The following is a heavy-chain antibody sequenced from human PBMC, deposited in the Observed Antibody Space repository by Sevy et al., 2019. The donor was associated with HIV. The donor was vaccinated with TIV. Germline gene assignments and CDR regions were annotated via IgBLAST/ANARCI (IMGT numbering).Heavy chain of an antibody. CDR2: ISIAGDIV. J-gene: IGHJ1*01. Sequence: GGSLRLSCAASGFTFSDYYMSWIRQAPGRGLEWIAYISIAGDIVYYADSVKGRFTISRDNAKNSLYLQLNSLRAEDTAVYYCARAAADSSGGTCYSAASNQYFQHWGQGTLVTVSS. CDR3: ARAAADSSGGTCYSAASNQYFQH. D-gene: IGHD2-15*01. V-gene: IGHV3-11*01. CDR1: GFTFSDYY.